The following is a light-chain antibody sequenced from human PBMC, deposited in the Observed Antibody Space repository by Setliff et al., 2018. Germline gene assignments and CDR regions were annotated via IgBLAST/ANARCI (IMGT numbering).Light chain of an antibody. CDR3: SSYTSSSLYV. J-gene: IGLJ1*01. CDR1: SSDVGGYNY. CDR2: DVS. Sequence: QSALAQPRSVSGSPGQSVTISCTGTSSDVGGYNYVSWYQQHPGKAPKLMIYDVSKRPSGVSNRFSGPKSGNTASLTISGLQAEDEADYYCSSYTSSSLYVFGTGTKVTVL. V-gene: IGLV2-14*01.